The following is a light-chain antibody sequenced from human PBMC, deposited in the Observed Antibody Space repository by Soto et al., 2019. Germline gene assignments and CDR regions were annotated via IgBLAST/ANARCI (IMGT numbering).Light chain of an antibody. V-gene: IGKV3-20*01. CDR3: QQYGSSRTWT. CDR1: QSVSSSY. J-gene: IGKJ1*01. CDR2: GAS. Sequence: EIVLTQSPGTLSLSPGERATLSCRASQSVSSSYLAWYQQNPGQAPRLLIYGASSRATGIPDRFSGSGSGTDFNLTINRLELEDFAVYYCQQYGSSRTWTFGQGTKVEIK.